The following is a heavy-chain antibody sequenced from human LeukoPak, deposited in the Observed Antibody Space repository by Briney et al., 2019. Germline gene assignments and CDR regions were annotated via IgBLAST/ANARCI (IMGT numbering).Heavy chain of an antibody. CDR3: ARGAPYCSPTSCIGLDY. CDR1: GFTFRDYW. D-gene: IGHD2-2*01. J-gene: IGHJ4*02. Sequence: GGSLRLSCAASGFTFRDYWMTWVRQAPGKGLEWVANIKPDGGEKYYVDCVKGRFTISRDNAKNSLYLQLNSLRAEDTAVYYCARGAPYCSPTSCIGLDYWGQGTLIAVSS. CDR2: IKPDGGEK. V-gene: IGHV3-7*01.